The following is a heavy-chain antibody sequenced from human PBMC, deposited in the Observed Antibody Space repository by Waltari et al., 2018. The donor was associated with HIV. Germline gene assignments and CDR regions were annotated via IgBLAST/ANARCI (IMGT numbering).Heavy chain of an antibody. V-gene: IGHV3-21*01. J-gene: IGHJ4*02. CDR1: GFTFSGHT. D-gene: IGHD5-12*01. Sequence: EVQLVESGGGLVKPGGSLRLSGAASGFTFSGHTMNWVRQAPGKGLEWVSSISSSGTYIYYVDSVQGRFTISRDNAKNSLYLQMNSLRVEDTAIYYCAKVDTHGYLPYNWGQGTLVTVSS. CDR3: AKVDTHGYLPYN. CDR2: ISSSGTYI.